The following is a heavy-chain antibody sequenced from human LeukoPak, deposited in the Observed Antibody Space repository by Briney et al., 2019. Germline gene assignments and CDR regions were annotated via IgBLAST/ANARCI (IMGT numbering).Heavy chain of an antibody. Sequence: GRSLRLSCAASGFTFSSYAMHWVRQAPGKGLEWVAVISYDGSNKYYADSVKGRFTISRDNAENSLYLQMNSLRAEDTAVYYCANYYGSGSFRNWFDPWGQGTLVTVSS. V-gene: IGHV3-30-3*01. J-gene: IGHJ5*02. CDR2: ISYDGSNK. CDR1: GFTFSSYA. D-gene: IGHD3-10*01. CDR3: ANYYGSGSFRNWFDP.